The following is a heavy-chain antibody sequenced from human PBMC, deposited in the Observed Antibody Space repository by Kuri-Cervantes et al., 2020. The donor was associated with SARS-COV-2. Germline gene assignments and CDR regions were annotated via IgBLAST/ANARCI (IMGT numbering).Heavy chain of an antibody. V-gene: IGHV1-69*04. CDR1: GGTFSSYA. CDR3: ARASGYSSSWFDP. D-gene: IGHD6-13*01. CDR2: LIPILHIT. Sequence: SVKVSCKAPGGTFSSYAINWVRQAPGQGLEWKGRLIPILHITNYAQKFQGRVTITADKSTGTVYMELSSLRSEDTAIYYCARASGYSSSWFDPWGQGTLVTVSS. J-gene: IGHJ5*02.